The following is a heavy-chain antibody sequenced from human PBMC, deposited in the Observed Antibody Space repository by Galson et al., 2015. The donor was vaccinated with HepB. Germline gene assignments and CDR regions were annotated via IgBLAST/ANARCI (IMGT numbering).Heavy chain of an antibody. CDR3: ARHRRMSGWYAGSGKRYYYGVDV. J-gene: IGHJ6*02. D-gene: IGHD6-19*01. CDR1: GYSFTSYW. Sequence: QSGAEVKKPGESLRISCKGSGYSFTSYWISWVRQMPGKGLEWMGRIDPSDSYTNYSPSFQGHVTISADKSISTAYLQWSSLKASDTAMYYCARHRRMSGWYAGSGKRYYYGVDVWGQGTTVTVSS. CDR2: IDPSDSYT. V-gene: IGHV5-10-1*01.